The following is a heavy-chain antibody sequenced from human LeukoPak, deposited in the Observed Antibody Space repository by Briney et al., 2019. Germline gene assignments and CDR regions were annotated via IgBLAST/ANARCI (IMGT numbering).Heavy chain of an antibody. CDR2: IYYSGST. V-gene: IGHV4-39*07. CDR3: ARGPDILTVRYFDY. D-gene: IGHD3-9*01. J-gene: IGHJ4*02. Sequence: PSETLSLTCTVSGGSISSSSYYWGWIRQPPGKGLGWIGSIYYSGSTYYNPSLKSRVTISVDTSKNQFSLKLSSVTAADTAVYYCARGPDILTVRYFDYWGQGTLVTVSS. CDR1: GGSISSSSYY.